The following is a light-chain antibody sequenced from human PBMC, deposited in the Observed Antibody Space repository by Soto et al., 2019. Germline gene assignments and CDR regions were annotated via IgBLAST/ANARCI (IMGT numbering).Light chain of an antibody. V-gene: IGLV2-14*01. CDR1: SSDVGGYNY. J-gene: IGLJ2*01. Sequence: QSVLTQPASASGTPGQSIIISCTGTSSDVGGYNYVSWYQQHPGKAPKLLIYEVSNRPSGVSNRFSGSKSGNTASLTISGLQAEDEADYYCSSYTSSSTLVVFGGGTKLTVL. CDR2: EVS. CDR3: SSYTSSSTLVV.